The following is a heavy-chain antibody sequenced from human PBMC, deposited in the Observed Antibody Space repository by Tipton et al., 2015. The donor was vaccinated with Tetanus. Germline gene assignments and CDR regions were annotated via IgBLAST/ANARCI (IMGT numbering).Heavy chain of an antibody. CDR1: GGSVRSGSYS. CDR3: ARDQGGGRVARLNWFGP. D-gene: IGHD3-16*01. J-gene: IGHJ5*02. V-gene: IGHV4-61*01. CDR2: VSYSGRT. Sequence: TLSLTCTVSGGSVRSGSYSWNWIRQPPGKGLEWLAYVSYSGRTNSNYSLKSRITVSQDTSKNQFSLRLTSVTAADTAVYYCARDQGGGRVARLNWFGPWGQGALVTVAS.